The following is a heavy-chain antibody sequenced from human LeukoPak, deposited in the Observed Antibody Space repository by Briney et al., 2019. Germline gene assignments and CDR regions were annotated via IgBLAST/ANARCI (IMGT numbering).Heavy chain of an antibody. V-gene: IGHV3-21*01. J-gene: IGHJ4*02. Sequence: GGSLRLSCAASGFTFSDYYMTWVRQAPGKGLEWVSSISSSSSYIYYADSVKGRFTISRDNAKNSLYLQMNSLRAEDTAVYYCARLATYYYDSSGYSPPVDYWGQGTLVTVSS. CDR3: ARLATYYYDSSGYSPPVDY. CDR2: ISSSSSYI. CDR1: GFTFSDYY. D-gene: IGHD3-22*01.